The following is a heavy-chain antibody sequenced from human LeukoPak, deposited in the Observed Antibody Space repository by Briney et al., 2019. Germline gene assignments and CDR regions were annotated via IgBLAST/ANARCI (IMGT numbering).Heavy chain of an antibody. Sequence: PGGSLRLSCAASGFTFSSYAMSWVRQAPGKGLEWVSAISGSGGSTYYADSVKGRFTISRDNAKNSLYLQMNSLRAEDTALYYCAKDIGRAILTNWFDPWGQGTLVTVSS. CDR3: AKDIGRAILTNWFDP. CDR1: GFTFSSYA. V-gene: IGHV3-23*01. D-gene: IGHD1-1*01. J-gene: IGHJ5*02. CDR2: ISGSGGST.